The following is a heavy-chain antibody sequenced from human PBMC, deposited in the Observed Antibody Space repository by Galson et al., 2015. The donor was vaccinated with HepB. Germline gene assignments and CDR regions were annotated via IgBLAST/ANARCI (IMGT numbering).Heavy chain of an antibody. V-gene: IGHV3-23*01. J-gene: IGHJ4*02. CDR2: ISRGGDTS. CDR3: VRGTTAPDY. CDR1: GFTFTGHN. D-gene: IGHD2/OR15-2a*01. Sequence: SLRLSCAASGFTFTGHNMHWVRQAPGKGLECVSAISRGGDTSDYADSVKGRFTVSRDSSTNTLYLQMNGLRADDTAIYYCVRGTTAPDYWGQGTLVTVSS.